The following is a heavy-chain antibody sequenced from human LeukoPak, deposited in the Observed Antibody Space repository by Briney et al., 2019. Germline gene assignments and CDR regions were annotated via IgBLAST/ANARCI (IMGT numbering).Heavy chain of an antibody. V-gene: IGHV1-69*13. CDR3: ARVVPATDPYFDY. D-gene: IGHD2-2*01. CDR1: GGTFSSYA. Sequence: SVKVSCKASGGTFSSYAISWVRQAPGQGLEWMGGIIPIFGTANYAQKFQGRVTITADESTSTAYMELSSLRSEDTAVYYCARVVPATDPYFDYWGQGTLVTVSS. CDR2: IIPIFGTA. J-gene: IGHJ4*02.